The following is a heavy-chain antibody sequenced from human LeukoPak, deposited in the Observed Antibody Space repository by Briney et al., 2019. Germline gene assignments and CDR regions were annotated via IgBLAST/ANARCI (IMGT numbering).Heavy chain of an antibody. Sequence: GGSLRLSCAASGFTFSSYAMSWVRQALGKGLEWVSAISGSGGSTYYADSVKGRFTISRDNSKNTLYLQMNSLRAEDTAVYYCAKTPLGYCSSTSCPFDYWGQGTLVTVSS. D-gene: IGHD2-2*01. CDR2: ISGSGGST. V-gene: IGHV3-23*01. J-gene: IGHJ4*02. CDR1: GFTFSSYA. CDR3: AKTPLGYCSSTSCPFDY.